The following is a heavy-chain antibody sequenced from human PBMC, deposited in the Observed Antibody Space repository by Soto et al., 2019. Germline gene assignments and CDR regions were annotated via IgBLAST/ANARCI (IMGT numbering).Heavy chain of an antibody. V-gene: IGHV3-33*01. CDR1: GFTFSSYG. Sequence: GGSLRLSCAASGFTFSSYGMHWVRQAPGKGLEWVAVIWYDGSNKYYADSVKGRFTISRDNSKNTLYLQMNSLRAEDTAVYYCARELVDYYDSSGPLDYWGQGTLVTVSS. D-gene: IGHD3-22*01. CDR3: ARELVDYYDSSGPLDY. J-gene: IGHJ4*02. CDR2: IWYDGSNK.